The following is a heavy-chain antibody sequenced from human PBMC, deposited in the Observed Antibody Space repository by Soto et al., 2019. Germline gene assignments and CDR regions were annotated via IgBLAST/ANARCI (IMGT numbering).Heavy chain of an antibody. CDR2: ISYEGSIQ. CDR3: VKTGTPLYGPGRSWFDP. Sequence: GGSLRLSCAASGFTFSSYGMHWVRQAPGKGLEWVAVISYEGSIQYYADSVKGRSTISRDNSKSTLYLQMNSLRDEDTAVYYCVKTGTPLYGPGRSWFDPWGQGTLVTVPQ. D-gene: IGHD3-10*01. CDR1: GFTFSSYG. V-gene: IGHV3-30*18. J-gene: IGHJ5*02.